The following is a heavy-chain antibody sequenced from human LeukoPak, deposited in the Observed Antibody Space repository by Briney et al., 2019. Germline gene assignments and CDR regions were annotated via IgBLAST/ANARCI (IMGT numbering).Heavy chain of an antibody. D-gene: IGHD3-3*01. V-gene: IGHV1-18*01. CDR2: ISAYNGNT. CDR1: GYTFTSYG. CDR3: ARGVYDFWSGSAGGY. J-gene: IGHJ4*02. Sequence: ASVKVSCKASGYTFTSYGISWVRQAPGQGLEWMGWISAYNGNTNYAQKLQGRVTMTTDTSTSTAYMELRSLRSDDTAVYYCARGVYDFWSGSAGGYWGQGTLVTVSS.